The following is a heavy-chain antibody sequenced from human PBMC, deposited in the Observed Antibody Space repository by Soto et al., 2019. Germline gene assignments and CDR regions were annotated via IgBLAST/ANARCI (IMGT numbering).Heavy chain of an antibody. Sequence: GSRRLSCAASGFTFSNFAMTWVRQAAGEGLEWVSSISGTDDYTYYADSVKGRFTISRDNALNTLFLHMNNLRADDTAVYYCARGRRIMITFGGVIVMSYYGMDVWGQGTPVTVSS. CDR2: ISGTDDYT. J-gene: IGHJ6*02. D-gene: IGHD3-16*02. CDR1: GFTFSNFA. V-gene: IGHV3-23*01. CDR3: ARGRRIMITFGGVIVMSYYGMDV.